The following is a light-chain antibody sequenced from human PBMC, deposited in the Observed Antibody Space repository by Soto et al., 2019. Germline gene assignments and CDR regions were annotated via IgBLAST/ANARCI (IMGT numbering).Light chain of an antibody. CDR3: QQLNNYPRT. V-gene: IGKV1-9*01. CDR1: QAISSY. CDR2: AAS. Sequence: DIQLTQSPSFLSASVGDRVTITCRASQAISSYLAWYQQKPGKAPKLLIHAASTLQSGVPSRFSGSGSGTEFTLTISSLQPEDFATYYCQQLNNYPRTFGQGTKVEIK. J-gene: IGKJ1*01.